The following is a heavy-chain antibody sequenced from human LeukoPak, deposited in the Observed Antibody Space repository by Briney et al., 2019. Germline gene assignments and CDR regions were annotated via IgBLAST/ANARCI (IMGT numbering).Heavy chain of an antibody. Sequence: GGSLRLSCAASGFTVSSNYMSWVRQAPGKGLEWVSVIYSGGSTYYADSVKGRFTISRDNSKNTLYLQMNSLRAEDTAVYYCARVPFDYGDYIFDYGGQGTLVTVSS. CDR2: IYSGGST. D-gene: IGHD4-17*01. CDR3: ARVPFDYGDYIFDY. CDR1: GFTVSSNY. J-gene: IGHJ4*02. V-gene: IGHV3-53*01.